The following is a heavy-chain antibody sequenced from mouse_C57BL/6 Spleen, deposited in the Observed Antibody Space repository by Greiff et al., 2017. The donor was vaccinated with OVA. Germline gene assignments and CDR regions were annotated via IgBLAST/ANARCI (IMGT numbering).Heavy chain of an antibody. D-gene: IGHD1-1*01. J-gene: IGHJ2*01. CDR1: GYTFTSYW. CDR2: IDPSDSYT. Sequence: QVQLQQPGAELVMPGASVKLSCKASGYTFTSYWMHWVKQRPGQGLEWIGEIDPSDSYTNYNQKFKGKSTLTVDKSSSTAYMQLSSLTSEDSAVSYCAGWYYGSSSSYYFDYWGQGTTLTVSS. V-gene: IGHV1-69*01. CDR3: AGWYYGSSSSYYFDY.